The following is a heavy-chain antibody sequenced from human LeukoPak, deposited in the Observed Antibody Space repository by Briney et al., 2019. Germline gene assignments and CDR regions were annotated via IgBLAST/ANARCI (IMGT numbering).Heavy chain of an antibody. V-gene: IGHV3-23*01. J-gene: IGHJ4*02. CDR2: ISGGGDST. CDR1: GFTFINAW. D-gene: IGHD2-15*01. Sequence: PGGSLRLSCAASGFTFINAWMNWVRQAPGKGLEWVSTISGGGDSTWNADSVKGRFTVSRDNSKNTLYLQMSSLRVEDTAVYYCAKRGSSETRWYPFDYWGQGTLVTVSS. CDR3: AKRGSSETRWYPFDY.